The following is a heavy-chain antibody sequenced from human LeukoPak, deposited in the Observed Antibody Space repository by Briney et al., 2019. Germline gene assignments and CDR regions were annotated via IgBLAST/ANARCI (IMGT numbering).Heavy chain of an antibody. Sequence: GGSLRLSCAASGFTFNNYWMSWVRQAPGKGLEWVANIKPDENEKFYMDSVKGRFTISRDNAKNSLYLQMNSLRAEDTALYYCTRSPDGFDYWGQGTLVTVSS. J-gene: IGHJ4*02. CDR2: IKPDENEK. D-gene: IGHD1-14*01. CDR1: GFTFNNYW. CDR3: TRSPDGFDY. V-gene: IGHV3-7*03.